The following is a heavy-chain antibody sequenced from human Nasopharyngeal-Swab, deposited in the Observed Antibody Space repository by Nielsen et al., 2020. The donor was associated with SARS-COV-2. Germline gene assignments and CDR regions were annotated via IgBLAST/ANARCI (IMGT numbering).Heavy chain of an antibody. CDR1: GFTFSNYS. Sequence: GESLKISCAASGFTFSNYSMNWVRQAPGKGLEWVSYISSSSSTKYYADSVKGRFTISRDNAKNSLYLQMNSLRAEDTAVYYCARDRGLENYYYGMDVWGQGTTVTVSS. J-gene: IGHJ6*02. CDR2: ISSSSSTK. CDR3: ARDRGLENYYYGMDV. V-gene: IGHV3-48*04. D-gene: IGHD1-1*01.